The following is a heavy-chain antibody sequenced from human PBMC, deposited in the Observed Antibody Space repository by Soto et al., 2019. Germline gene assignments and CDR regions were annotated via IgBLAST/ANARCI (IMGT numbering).Heavy chain of an antibody. CDR2: IWYDGSNK. D-gene: IGHD3-10*01. CDR1: VFTFSSYG. J-gene: IGHJ6*02. V-gene: IGHV3-33*01. Sequence: PRWSLRLSCSASVFTFSSYGMHWVRQAPGKGLEWVAVIWYDGSNKYYADSVKGRFTISRDNSKNTLYLQMNSLRAEDTAVYYCARERMVRGVIGLYYYGMDVWGQGTTVTVSS. CDR3: ARERMVRGVIGLYYYGMDV.